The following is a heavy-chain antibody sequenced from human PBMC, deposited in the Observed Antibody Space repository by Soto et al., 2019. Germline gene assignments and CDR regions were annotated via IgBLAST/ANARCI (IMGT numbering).Heavy chain of an antibody. CDR3: TTSTVTTRFGYYNCIDV. Sequence: GGSLRLSCAASGFTFSSYAITWVRQAPGKGLEWVSAISYSGGSTYYADSVKGRFTISRDNSKNTLYLQMNSRRAEDTAVYYCTTSTVTTRFGYYNCIDVWGQGPTVAASS. J-gene: IGHJ6*02. V-gene: IGHV3-23*01. CDR2: ISYSGGST. D-gene: IGHD4-17*01. CDR1: GFTFSSYA.